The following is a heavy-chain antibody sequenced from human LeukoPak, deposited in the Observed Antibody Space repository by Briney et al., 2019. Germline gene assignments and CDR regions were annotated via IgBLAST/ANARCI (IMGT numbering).Heavy chain of an antibody. J-gene: IGHJ5*02. D-gene: IGHD3-10*01. Sequence: VASVKVSCKASGYTFTGYYLHWVRQAPGQGLEWMGRINPNTGGTNHAQKFQGRVTMTRDTSISTAYMELSGLTPDDTAVYYCAREPMVRDFNWFDPWGQGNLVTVSS. CDR3: AREPMVRDFNWFDP. CDR2: INPNTGGT. V-gene: IGHV1-2*06. CDR1: GYTFTGYY.